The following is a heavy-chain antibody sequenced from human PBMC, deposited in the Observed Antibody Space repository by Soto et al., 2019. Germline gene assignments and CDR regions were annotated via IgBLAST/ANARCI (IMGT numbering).Heavy chain of an antibody. Sequence: GASVKVSCKASGYTFTSYYMHWVRQAPGQGLEWMGIINPSGGSTSYAQKFQGRVTMTRDTSTSTVYMELSSLRSEDTAVYYCAREGGWVVVAATGTLGTQNWFDPWGQGTLVTVSS. CDR1: GYTFTSYY. V-gene: IGHV1-46*03. CDR3: AREGGWVVVAATGTLGTQNWFDP. CDR2: INPSGGST. D-gene: IGHD2-15*01. J-gene: IGHJ5*02.